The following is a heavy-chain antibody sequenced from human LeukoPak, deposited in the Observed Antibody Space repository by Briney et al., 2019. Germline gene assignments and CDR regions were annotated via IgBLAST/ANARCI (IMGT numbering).Heavy chain of an antibody. CDR2: INPSGGST. CDR3: ARVSSASPYLGY. V-gene: IGHV1-46*01. Sequence: ASVTVSCTASGYTFTSYYMHWVRQAPGQGLEWMGIINPSGGSTSYAQKFQGRVTMTRDTSTSTVYMELSSLRSEDTAVYYCARVSSASPYLGYWGQGTLVTVSS. J-gene: IGHJ4*02. CDR1: GYTFTSYY.